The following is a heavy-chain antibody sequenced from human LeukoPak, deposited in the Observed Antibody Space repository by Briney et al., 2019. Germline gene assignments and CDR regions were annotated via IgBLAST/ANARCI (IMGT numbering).Heavy chain of an antibody. V-gene: IGHV3-33*01. CDR1: GFTFSSYT. D-gene: IGHD5-24*01. CDR2: IRYDGSNK. CDR3: ARGRDGYNWIDY. Sequence: GGSLRLSCAASGFTFSSYTMHWVRQAPGKGLEWVAVIRYDGSNKYYADSVKGRFTISRDNSKNTLYLQMNSLRAEDTAVYYCARGRDGYNWIDYWGQGTLVTVSS. J-gene: IGHJ4*02.